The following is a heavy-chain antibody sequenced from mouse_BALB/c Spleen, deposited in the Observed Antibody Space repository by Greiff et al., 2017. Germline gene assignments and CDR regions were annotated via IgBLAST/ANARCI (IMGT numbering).Heavy chain of an antibody. CDR3: ARGGFPVDY. Sequence: VQLKESGPGLVKPSQSLSLTCTVTGYSITSDYAWNWIRQFPGNKLEWMGYISYSGSTSYNPSLKSRISITRDTSKNQFFLQLNSVTTEDTATYYCARGGFPVDYWGQGTSVTVSS. CDR2: ISYSGST. V-gene: IGHV3-2*02. CDR1: GYSITSDYA. J-gene: IGHJ4*01.